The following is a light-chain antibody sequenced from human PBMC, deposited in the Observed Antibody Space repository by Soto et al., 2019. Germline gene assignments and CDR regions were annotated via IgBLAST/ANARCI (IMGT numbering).Light chain of an antibody. V-gene: IGKV1-6*01. CDR2: HAS. CDR3: LQDNSNPLS. CDR1: QGVGLD. J-gene: IGKJ4*01. Sequence: AIQMTQSPSSLSASVGDRVTITCRASQGVGLDLAWYQQKPGKAPNLLIYHASTLQSGVPSRFSGSGSGTDFTLTISSLQPEDFGTYYCLQDNSNPLSFGGGTKVVIK.